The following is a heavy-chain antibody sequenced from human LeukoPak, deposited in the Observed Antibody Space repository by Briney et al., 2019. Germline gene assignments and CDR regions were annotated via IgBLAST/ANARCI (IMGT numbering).Heavy chain of an antibody. V-gene: IGHV4-61*02. CDR3: ARANRYYDILTGYFWAFDY. J-gene: IGHJ4*02. CDR1: GGSISSGSYY. CDR2: IYTSGST. Sequence: SQTLSLTCTVSGGSISSGSYYWSWIRQPAGKGLEWIGRIYTSGSTNYNPSLKSRVTISVDTSKNQFPLKLSSVTAADTAVYYCARANRYYDILTGYFWAFDYWGQGTLVTVSS. D-gene: IGHD3-9*01.